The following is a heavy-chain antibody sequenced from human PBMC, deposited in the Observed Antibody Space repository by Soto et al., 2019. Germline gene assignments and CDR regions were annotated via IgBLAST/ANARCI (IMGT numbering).Heavy chain of an antibody. J-gene: IGHJ5*02. V-gene: IGHV4-30-2*01. CDR3: ARTMTTSGWFDH. D-gene: IGHD4-17*01. Sequence: KTXETLSLTCAVAGCPITSGGYSWSWIRQPPGKGLEWIGYIYHSGGTYYNPSLKSRVTLSIDRTKKQFSLKLKSVTAADTAVYFCARTMTTSGWFDHWGQGTLVTVSS. CDR2: IYHSGGT. CDR1: GCPITSGGYS.